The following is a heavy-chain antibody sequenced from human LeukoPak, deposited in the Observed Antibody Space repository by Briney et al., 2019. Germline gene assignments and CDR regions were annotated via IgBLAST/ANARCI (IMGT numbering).Heavy chain of an antibody. CDR2: ISGSGGST. Sequence: GGSLRLSCAASGFTFSSYAMSWVRQAPGKGLEWVSAISGSGGSTYYADSVKGRFTISRDNSKNTLYLQMNRLRPEDTAVYYFARGTVTAPDYWGQGTLVTVSS. D-gene: IGHD2-21*02. J-gene: IGHJ4*02. CDR3: ARGTVTAPDY. CDR1: GFTFSSYA. V-gene: IGHV3-23*01.